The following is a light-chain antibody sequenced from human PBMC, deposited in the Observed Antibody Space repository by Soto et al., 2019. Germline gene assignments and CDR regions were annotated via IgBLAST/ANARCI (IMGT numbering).Light chain of an antibody. J-gene: IGLJ1*01. CDR2: EVS. V-gene: IGLV2-14*01. CDR1: SSDVGGYNY. Sequence: QSVLAQPASVSGSPGQSITISCTGTSSDVGGYNYVSWYQQHPGKAPKLMIYEVSYRPSGVSNRFSGSKSGNTASLTISGLQAEAEADYYCSSYTSSSTQVFGTGTKV. CDR3: SSYTSSSTQV.